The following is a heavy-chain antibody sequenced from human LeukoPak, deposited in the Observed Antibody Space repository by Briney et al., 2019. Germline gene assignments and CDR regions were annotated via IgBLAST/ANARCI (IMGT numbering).Heavy chain of an antibody. V-gene: IGHV1-46*01. Sequence: GASVKVSCKXSGYTFTSYYMHWVRQAPGQGLEWMGIINPSGGSTSYAQKFQGRVTMTRDTSTSTVYMELSSLRSEDTAVYYCARARSDSGLRYYFDYWGQGTLVTVSS. CDR3: ARARSDSGLRYYFDY. CDR1: GYTFTSYY. D-gene: IGHD3-10*01. J-gene: IGHJ4*02. CDR2: INPSGGST.